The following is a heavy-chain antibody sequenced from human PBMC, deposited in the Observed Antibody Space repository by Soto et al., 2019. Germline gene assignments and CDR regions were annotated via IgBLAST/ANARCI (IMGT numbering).Heavy chain of an antibody. V-gene: IGHV1-69*06. CDR3: ASNARRWLAAANWFDP. CDR2: IIPIFGTA. J-gene: IGHJ5*02. Sequence: QVQLVQSGAEVKKPGSSVKVSCKASGGTFSSYAISWVRQAPGQGLEWMGGIIPIFGTANYAQKFQGRVKITADKSTSTAYMELSSLRSEDTAVYYCASNARRWLAAANWFDPWGQGTLVTVSS. CDR1: GGTFSSYA. D-gene: IGHD6-19*01.